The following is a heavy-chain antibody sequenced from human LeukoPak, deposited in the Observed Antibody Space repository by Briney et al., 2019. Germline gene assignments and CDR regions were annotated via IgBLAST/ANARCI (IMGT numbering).Heavy chain of an antibody. CDR2: ISSSGSTI. CDR1: GFTFSSYE. V-gene: IGHV3-48*03. CDR3: AKDRGYSSGWYDY. D-gene: IGHD6-19*01. Sequence: GGSLRLSCAASGFTFSSYEMNWVRQAPGKGLEWVSYISSSGSTIYYADSVKGRFTISRDNSKNTLYLQMNSLRAEDTAVYYCAKDRGYSSGWYDYWGQGTLVTVSS. J-gene: IGHJ4*02.